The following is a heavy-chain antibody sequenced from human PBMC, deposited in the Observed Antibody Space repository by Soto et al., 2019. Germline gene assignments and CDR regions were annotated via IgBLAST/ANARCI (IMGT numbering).Heavy chain of an antibody. J-gene: IGHJ5*02. Sequence: QVHLVESGPGLVKPSETLSLTCTISGGSISPYSWTWIRQSPGKGLEWIGYVSHSGRTFYTPSLMSRLTMSLDTSRSQCSLRLESVSAADTAVYYCARLLGGYDDYGGWFAPWGQGTLVTVSS. V-gene: IGHV4-59*01. D-gene: IGHD4-17*01. CDR2: VSHSGRT. CDR3: ARLLGGYDDYGGWFAP. CDR1: GGSISPYS.